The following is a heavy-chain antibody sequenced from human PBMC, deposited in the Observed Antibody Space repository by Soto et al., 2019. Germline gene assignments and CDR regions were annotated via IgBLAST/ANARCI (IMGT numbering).Heavy chain of an antibody. CDR2: ISYDGSNK. J-gene: IGHJ6*02. Sequence: QVQLVESGGGVVQPGRSLRLSCAASGFTFSSYAMHWVRQAPGKGLECVAVISYDGSNKFYRDSVKGRFTISRDNSKNPLYLQINSLRYEDTAVYYCARGDREDIAVVVGARPGGYGVDVWGQGTTVPVSS. CDR1: GFTFSSYA. D-gene: IGHD2-15*01. V-gene: IGHV3-30-3*01. CDR3: ARGDREDIAVVVGARPGGYGVDV.